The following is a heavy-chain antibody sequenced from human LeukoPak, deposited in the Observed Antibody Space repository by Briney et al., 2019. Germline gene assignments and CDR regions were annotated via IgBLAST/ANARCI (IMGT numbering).Heavy chain of an antibody. V-gene: IGHV4-39*07. J-gene: IGHJ6*03. CDR1: GGPISSSSYY. Sequence: PSETLSLTCTVSGGPISSSSYYWGWIRQPPGKGLEWIGSIYYSGSTYYNPSLKSRVTISVDTSKNQFSLKLSSVTAADTAVYSCARIYYYYYYMDVWGKGTTVTVSS. CDR3: ARIYYYYYYMDV. CDR2: IYYSGST.